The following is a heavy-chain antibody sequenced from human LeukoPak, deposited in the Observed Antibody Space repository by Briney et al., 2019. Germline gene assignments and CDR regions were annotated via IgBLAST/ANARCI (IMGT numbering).Heavy chain of an antibody. CDR3: VRGYCSSTSCYMDV. Sequence: ASVKVSCKASGHTSTTYAIHWVRQAPGQGLEWMGWINAGNGNIKYSQKLQGRVTIIGDTSASTAYMELSSLRSEDTAVYYCVRGYCSSTSCYMDVWGQGTTVT. CDR1: GHTSTTYA. J-gene: IGHJ6*02. CDR2: INAGNGNI. D-gene: IGHD2-2*01. V-gene: IGHV1-3*01.